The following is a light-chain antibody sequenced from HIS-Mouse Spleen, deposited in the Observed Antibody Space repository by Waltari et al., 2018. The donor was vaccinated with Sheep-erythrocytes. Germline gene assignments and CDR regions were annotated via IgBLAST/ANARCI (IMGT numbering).Light chain of an antibody. V-gene: IGLV2-23*01. J-gene: IGLJ3*02. Sequence: QSALTQPASVSGSPGQSITISCTGTSSDVGSYNLVSWYQQHPGKAPKLMIYEGSKRPSGVSNRFSASKSGNPASLTISGLQAEDEADYYCCSYAGSSTPWVFGGGTKLTVL. CDR2: EGS. CDR1: SSDVGSYNL. CDR3: CSYAGSSTPWV.